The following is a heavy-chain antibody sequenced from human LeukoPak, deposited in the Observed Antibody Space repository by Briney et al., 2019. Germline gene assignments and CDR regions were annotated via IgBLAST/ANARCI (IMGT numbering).Heavy chain of an antibody. D-gene: IGHD6-19*01. CDR1: GASISSWY. Sequence: PSETLSLTCTVSGASISSWYWSWIRQPPGKGLEWIGYIYGSGNTNYNPSLKSRVTMSIDTSKNQFSLKLTSVTAADTATYYCARETSLAGFASGLGFNYWGQGILVTVSS. V-gene: IGHV4-59*01. CDR2: IYGSGNT. J-gene: IGHJ4*02. CDR3: ARETSLAGFASGLGFNY.